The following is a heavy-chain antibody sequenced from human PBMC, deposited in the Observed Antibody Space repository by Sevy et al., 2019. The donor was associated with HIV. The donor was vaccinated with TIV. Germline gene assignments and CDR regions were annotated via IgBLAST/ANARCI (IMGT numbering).Heavy chain of an antibody. J-gene: IGHJ4*02. D-gene: IGHD1-26*01. Sequence: GGSLRLSCAASGFIFSSYGMHWARQAPGKGLEWVTIISYDGSSKYYADSVKGRFTISRDNSENILYLQMNSLRTDDTAVYYCVKGGVTWELLDYWGQGTLVTVSS. CDR3: VKGGVTWELLDY. CDR2: ISYDGSSK. CDR1: GFIFSSYG. V-gene: IGHV3-30*18.